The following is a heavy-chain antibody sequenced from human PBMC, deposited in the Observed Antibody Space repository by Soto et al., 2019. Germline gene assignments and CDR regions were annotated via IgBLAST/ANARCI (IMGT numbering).Heavy chain of an antibody. J-gene: IGHJ4*02. V-gene: IGHV1-3*05. CDR1: GYTFTSYA. D-gene: IGHD2-21*02. CDR3: ARSIVVVTALDY. CDR2: INAGNGNT. Sequence: QVQLVQSGAEEKKPGASVKVSCKASGYTFTSYAMHWVRQAPGQRLEWMGWINAGNGNTKYSQKFQGRVTITRDTSGSRGYMELSSLRSEDTAVYYCARSIVVVTALDYWGQGTLVTVSS.